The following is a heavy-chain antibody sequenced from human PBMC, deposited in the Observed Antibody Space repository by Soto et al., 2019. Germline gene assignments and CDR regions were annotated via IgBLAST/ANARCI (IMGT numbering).Heavy chain of an antibody. V-gene: IGHV4-30-2*01. CDR1: NDSISSGRYS. D-gene: IGHD3-16*01. CDR2: IYHSGSA. CDR3: DRGGGYFDL. Sequence: TLSLTCAVSNDSISSGRYSWSWIRQPPGKALEWIGYIYHSGSAYYNPSLRSRVTMSADRSKNQFSLRLTSVTAADTAVYYCDRGGGYFDLWGRGTLVTVSS. J-gene: IGHJ2*01.